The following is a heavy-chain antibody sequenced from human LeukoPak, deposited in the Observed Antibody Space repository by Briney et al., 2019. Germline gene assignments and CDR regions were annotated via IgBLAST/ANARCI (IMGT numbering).Heavy chain of an antibody. D-gene: IGHD6-13*01. Sequence: GGSLRLSCAASGFTFSSYAMHWVRQAPGKGLEWVAVISYDGSNKYYADSVKGRFTISRDNSKNTLYLQMNSLRAEDTAVYYCARGKGSSSWYGPFDYWGQGTLVTVSS. J-gene: IGHJ4*02. CDR2: ISYDGSNK. V-gene: IGHV3-30*04. CDR3: ARGKGSSSWYGPFDY. CDR1: GFTFSSYA.